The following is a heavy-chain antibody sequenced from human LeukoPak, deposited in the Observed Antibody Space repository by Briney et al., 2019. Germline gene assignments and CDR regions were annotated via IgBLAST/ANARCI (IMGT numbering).Heavy chain of an antibody. CDR3: ARGGYYYDSSGYEEDY. CDR2: ISAHNGNT. J-gene: IGHJ4*02. V-gene: IGHV1-18*01. CDR1: GYTFTNYG. D-gene: IGHD3-22*01. Sequence: ASVKVSCKASGYTFTNYGISWVRQAPGQGLEWMGWISAHNGNTNYAQKLQGRVTMTTDTSTSTAYMELRSLRSDDTAVYYCARGGYYYDSSGYEEDYWGQGTLVTVSS.